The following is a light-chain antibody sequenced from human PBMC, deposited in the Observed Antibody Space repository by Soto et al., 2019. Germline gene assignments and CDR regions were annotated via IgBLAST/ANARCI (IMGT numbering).Light chain of an antibody. CDR3: QQSYSTPLT. V-gene: IGKV1-39*01. CDR2: AAS. J-gene: IGKJ4*01. Sequence: DIQMTQSPSSLSASVGDRVTITCRASQSISSYLNWYQQKPGKAPKLLIYAASSLQSGVPSRFSGSGSGTDVTLTISSLQPEDCATYYCQQSYSTPLTCGGGTKVEIK. CDR1: QSISSY.